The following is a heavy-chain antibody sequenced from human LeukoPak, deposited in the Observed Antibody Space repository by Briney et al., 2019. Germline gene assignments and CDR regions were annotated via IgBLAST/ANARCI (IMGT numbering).Heavy chain of an antibody. J-gene: IGHJ6*02. Sequence: PGGSLRLSCAASGFTFSSYAMSWVGQAPGKGLEWVSGISGSGGSTYYADSVKGRFAISRANSKNTLYLQLNSLGAEDTAVYYCAKKGGVGNYGLDVWGQGTTVTVSS. CDR2: ISGSGGST. V-gene: IGHV3-23*01. CDR1: GFTFSSYA. CDR3: AKKGGVGNYGLDV. D-gene: IGHD3-16*01.